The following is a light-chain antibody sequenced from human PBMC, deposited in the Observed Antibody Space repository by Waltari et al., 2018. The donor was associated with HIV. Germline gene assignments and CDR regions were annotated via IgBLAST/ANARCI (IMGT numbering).Light chain of an antibody. Sequence: EIVLTQSPATLSLSPGERATLSFSASQSVSSYLAWYQQKPGQAPRLLIYDASNRATGIPARFSGSGSGTDFTLTISSLEPEDFAVYYCQQRSNWPPAITFGQGTRLEIK. J-gene: IGKJ5*01. V-gene: IGKV3-11*01. CDR3: QQRSNWPPAIT. CDR1: QSVSSY. CDR2: DAS.